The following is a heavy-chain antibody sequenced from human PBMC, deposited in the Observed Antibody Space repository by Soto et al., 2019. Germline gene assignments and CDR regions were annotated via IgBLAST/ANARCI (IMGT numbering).Heavy chain of an antibody. D-gene: IGHD6-13*01. V-gene: IGHV3-23*01. CDR3: AKDRKDIAAADSFDY. Sequence: GGTLRLSCAASGFTFSSYAMSWVRQAPGKGLEWVSAISGSGGSTYYADSVKGRFTISRDNSKNTLYLQMNSLRAEDTAVYYCAKDRKDIAAADSFDYWGQGTLVTVSS. CDR1: GFTFSSYA. J-gene: IGHJ4*02. CDR2: ISGSGGST.